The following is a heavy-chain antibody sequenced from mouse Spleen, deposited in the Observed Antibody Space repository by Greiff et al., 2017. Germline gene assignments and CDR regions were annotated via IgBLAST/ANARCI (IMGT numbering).Heavy chain of an antibody. V-gene: IGHV1-15*01. J-gene: IGHJ2*01. D-gene: IGHD4-1*01. CDR2: IDPETGGT. CDR3: TRSWDVGY. CDR1: GYTFTDYE. Sequence: VNVVESGAELVRPGASVTLSCKASGYTFTDYEMHWVKQTPVHGLEWIGAIDPETGGTAYNQKFKGKAILTADKSSSTAYMELRSLTSEDSAVYYCTRSWDVGYWGQGTTLTVSS.